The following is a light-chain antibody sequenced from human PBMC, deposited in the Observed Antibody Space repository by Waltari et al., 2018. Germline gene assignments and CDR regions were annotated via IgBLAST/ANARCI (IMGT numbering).Light chain of an antibody. CDR2: KAS. Sequence: DIQMTQSPSTLSASIGDRVTITCRASQSISTWLAWYQQRPGKAPNFLFYKASALESGVPSRFSGSGSATDFTLTISSLQPDDFATYYCQQYNSFPWTFGQGTKV. CDR1: QSISTW. J-gene: IGKJ1*01. V-gene: IGKV1-5*03. CDR3: QQYNSFPWT.